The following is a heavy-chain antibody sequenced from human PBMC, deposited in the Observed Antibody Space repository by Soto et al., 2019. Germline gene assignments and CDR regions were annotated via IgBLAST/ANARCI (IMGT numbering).Heavy chain of an antibody. J-gene: IGHJ6*02. CDR3: AREGVRVMDV. V-gene: IGHV1-8*01. D-gene: IGHD3-16*01. CDR2: MNPNSANT. Sequence: WARQATKKGLEWMGWMNPNSANTGYAQKFQGRVTMTRNTSISTAYMELSSLRSEDTAVYYCAREGVRVMDVWGQGTTVTVSS.